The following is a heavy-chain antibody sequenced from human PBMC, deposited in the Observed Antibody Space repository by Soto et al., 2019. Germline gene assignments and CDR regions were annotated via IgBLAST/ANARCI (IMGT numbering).Heavy chain of an antibody. V-gene: IGHV3-74*01. D-gene: IGHD3-16*01. CDR2: INSDGSST. CDR3: AKDFLQDGGQDYYYGRDV. J-gene: IGHJ6*04. CDR1: GFTFSSYW. Sequence: PGGSLRLSCAASGFTFSSYWMHWVRQVPGKGLVWVSRINSDGSSTTYADSVKGRITISRDNAENKLYLQMNSLRAEDTGVFFFAKDFLQDGGQDYYYGRDVWGKGTTVTVSS.